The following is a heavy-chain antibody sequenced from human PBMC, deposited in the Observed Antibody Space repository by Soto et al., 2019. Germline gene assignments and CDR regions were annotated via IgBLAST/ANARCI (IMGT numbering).Heavy chain of an antibody. CDR1: GFTFSSYA. V-gene: IGHV3-30-3*01. CDR3: ARDTKKQQLALH. J-gene: IGHJ1*01. Sequence: GGSLRLSCAASGFTFSSYAMHWVRQAPGKGLEWVAVISYDGSNKYYADSVKGRFTISRDNSKNTLYLQMNSLRAEDTAVYYCARDTKKQQLALHWGQGTLVTVSS. CDR2: ISYDGSNK. D-gene: IGHD6-13*01.